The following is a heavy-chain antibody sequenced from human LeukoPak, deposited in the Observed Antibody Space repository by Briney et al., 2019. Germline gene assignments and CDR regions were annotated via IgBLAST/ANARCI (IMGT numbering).Heavy chain of an antibody. J-gene: IGHJ5*02. Sequence: ASVKVSCKASVGTFSSYAISWVRQALGQGLEWMGGIIPIFGTANYAQKFQGRVTITTDESTSTAHMELSSLRSEDTAVYYCARAWWEQYNWFDPWGQGTLVTVSS. V-gene: IGHV1-69*05. CDR1: VGTFSSYA. D-gene: IGHD1/OR15-1a*01. CDR2: IIPIFGTA. CDR3: ARAWWEQYNWFDP.